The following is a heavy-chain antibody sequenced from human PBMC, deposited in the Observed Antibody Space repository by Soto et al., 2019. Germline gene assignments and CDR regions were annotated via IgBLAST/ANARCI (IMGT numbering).Heavy chain of an antibody. CDR2: ISSSSSYI. CDR3: ALGWLQKPPEVDY. V-gene: IGHV3-21*01. J-gene: IGHJ4*02. Sequence: EVQLVGSGGGLVKPGGSLRLSCAASGFTFSSYSMNWVRQDPGKGLEWVSSISSSSSYIYYADSVKGRFTISRDNAKNSLYLQMNSLRAEDTAVYYCALGWLQKPPEVDYWGQGTLVTVSS. CDR1: GFTFSSYS. D-gene: IGHD5-12*01.